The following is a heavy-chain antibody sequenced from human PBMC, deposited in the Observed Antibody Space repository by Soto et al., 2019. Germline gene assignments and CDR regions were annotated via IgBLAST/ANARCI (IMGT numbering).Heavy chain of an antibody. V-gene: IGHV1-69*13. Sequence: ASVKVSCKASGGTFSSYAISWVRQAPGQGLEWMGGIIPIFGTANYAQKFQGRVTITADESTSTAYMELSSLRSEDTAVYYCARARGAAALRDFDYWGQGTLVTVSS. CDR3: ARARGAAALRDFDY. CDR2: IIPIFGTA. CDR1: GGTFSSYA. D-gene: IGHD3-10*01. J-gene: IGHJ4*02.